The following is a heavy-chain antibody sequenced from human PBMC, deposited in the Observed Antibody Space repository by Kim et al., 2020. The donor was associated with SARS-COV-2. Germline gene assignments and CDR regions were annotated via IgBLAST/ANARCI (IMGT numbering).Heavy chain of an antibody. CDR2: IYYSGST. CDR3: ARTGLGRWIVQGPVSAFDI. CDR1: GGSISSYY. Sequence: SETLSLTCTVSGGSISSYYWSWIRQPPGKGLEWIGYIYYSGSTNYNPSPKSRVTISVKTSTNQSSLKLSSVTAADTAVYYCARTGLGRWIVQGPVSAFDIWGQGTMVTVSS. J-gene: IGHJ3*02. V-gene: IGHV4-59*01. D-gene: IGHD2-2*03.